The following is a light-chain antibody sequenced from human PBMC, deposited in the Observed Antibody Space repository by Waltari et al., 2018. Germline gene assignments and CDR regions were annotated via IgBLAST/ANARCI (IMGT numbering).Light chain of an antibody. CDR3: QQYFSTPQLA. CDR2: WAS. J-gene: IGKJ4*01. Sequence: DIVMTQSPDSLAVSLGERATFNCKSSESLFFSSNNKNYLAWYQHKVGQPPKLLIYWASTRASGVPVRFSGSGSGTDFTLTISSLQAEDVAVYYCQQYFSTPQLAFGGGTKVEL. CDR1: ESLFFSSNNKNY. V-gene: IGKV4-1*01.